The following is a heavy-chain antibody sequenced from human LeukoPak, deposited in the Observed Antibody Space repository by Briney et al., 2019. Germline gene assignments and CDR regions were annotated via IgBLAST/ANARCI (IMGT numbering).Heavy chain of an antibody. CDR3: ARDRPNCFDS. V-gene: IGHV3-30-3*01. CDR1: GFTFSSYG. Sequence: GWSLRLSCAASGFTFSSYGLHWVRQAPGQGLEWVAVISYDGSDKYYTDSVKGRFTISRDTSTNTLYLQMITLRAEDTAVYYRARDRPNCFDSWGQGTLVTVSS. J-gene: IGHJ5*02. CDR2: ISYDGSDK.